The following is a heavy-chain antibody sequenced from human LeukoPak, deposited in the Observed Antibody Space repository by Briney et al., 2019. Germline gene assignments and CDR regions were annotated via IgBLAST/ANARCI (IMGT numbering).Heavy chain of an antibody. CDR1: GYTFTAYH. Sequence: ASVKVSCKASGYTFTAYHMHWVRQAPGQGLEWMGRINPNSGDTNYAQKFRGRVTMTRDTSISTAYMELSRLRSDDTAVYYCARDYCSSTSCLFDYWGQGTLVSVSS. D-gene: IGHD2-2*01. J-gene: IGHJ4*02. CDR3: ARDYCSSTSCLFDY. CDR2: INPNSGDT. V-gene: IGHV1-2*06.